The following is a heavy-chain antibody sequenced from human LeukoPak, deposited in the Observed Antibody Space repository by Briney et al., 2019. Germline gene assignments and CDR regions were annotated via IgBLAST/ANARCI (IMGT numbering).Heavy chain of an antibody. D-gene: IGHD5-12*01. CDR3: ARAVATTPNFDY. CDR2: IYYSGST. J-gene: IGHJ4*02. V-gene: IGHV4-31*03. Sequence: PSETLSLTCTVSGGSISSGGYYWSWIRQHPGKGLEWIGYIYYSGSTYYNPSLKSRVTISVDTSKNQFSLKLSSVTAADTAVYYCARAVATTPNFDYWGQGTLVTVSS. CDR1: GGSISSGGYY.